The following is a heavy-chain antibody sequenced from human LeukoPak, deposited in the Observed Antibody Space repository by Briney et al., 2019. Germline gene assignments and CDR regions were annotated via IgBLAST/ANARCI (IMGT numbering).Heavy chain of an antibody. V-gene: IGHV3-66*01. J-gene: IGHJ6*02. CDR1: GGSISGYY. CDR2: ISARGTT. D-gene: IGHD1-26*01. CDR3: ATRGRSGYYYGMDV. Sequence: ETLSLTCAVYGGSISGYYWSWIRQPPGKGLEWVSIISARGTTYYADSVKGRFTISRDNSQNTLYLQMNSLRAEDTAVYYCATRGRSGYYYGMDVWGQGTTVTVSS.